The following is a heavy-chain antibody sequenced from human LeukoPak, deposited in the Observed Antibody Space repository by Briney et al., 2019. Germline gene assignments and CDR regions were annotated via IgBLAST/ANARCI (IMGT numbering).Heavy chain of an antibody. D-gene: IGHD1-26*01. CDR1: GYTFTSYY. Sequence: ASVKVSCKASGYTFTSYYMHWVRQAPGQGLEWMGIINPSGGSTSYAQKFQGRVTMTRDTSTSTVYMELSSLRSEDTAVYYCAGGVGRGSYSPIDLGDYWGQGTLVTVSS. V-gene: IGHV1-46*01. CDR3: AGGVGRGSYSPIDLGDY. J-gene: IGHJ4*02. CDR2: INPSGGST.